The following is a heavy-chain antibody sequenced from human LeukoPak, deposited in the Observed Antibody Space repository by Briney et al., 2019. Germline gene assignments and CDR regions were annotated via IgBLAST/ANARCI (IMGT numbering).Heavy chain of an antibody. CDR3: ARADYSSGWYPLDY. D-gene: IGHD6-19*01. CDR1: GGSISNYY. Sequence: PSETLSLTCTVSGGSISNYYWNWIRQPPGKGLEWIGYIYYSGTTNYNPSLKSRVSMSVDTSKNQFSLKLSSVTAADTAVYYCARADYSSGWYPLDYWGQGTLVTVSS. J-gene: IGHJ4*02. CDR2: IYYSGTT. V-gene: IGHV4-59*12.